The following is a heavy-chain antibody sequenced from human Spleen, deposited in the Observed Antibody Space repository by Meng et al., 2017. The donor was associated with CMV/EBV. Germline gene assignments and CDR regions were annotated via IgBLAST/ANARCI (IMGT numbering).Heavy chain of an antibody. Sequence: TSGSFCWSWIRQSPGKGLEWIGYIYYSGNTNYNPSLKSRVTMSVDTSKNQFSLKLSSVTAADTAVYYCARGGSGSYYNTGYDWYFDLWGRGTLVTVSS. J-gene: IGHJ2*01. CDR3: ARGGSGSYYNTGYDWYFDL. CDR1: TSGSFC. CDR2: IYYSGNT. V-gene: IGHV4-61*01. D-gene: IGHD3-10*01.